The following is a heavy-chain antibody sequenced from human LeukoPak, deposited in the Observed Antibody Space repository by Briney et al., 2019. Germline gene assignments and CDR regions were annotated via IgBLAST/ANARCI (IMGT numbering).Heavy chain of an antibody. Sequence: PGGSLRLSCAAFGLTFSSYEMNWVRQAPGKGLEWVSYISSSGSPIYYADSVKGRFTISRDNSKNTLYLQMSSLRAEDTAVYYCAKKEGPYGDTFFDYWGQGTLVTVSS. CDR3: AKKEGPYGDTFFDY. CDR2: ISSSGSPI. CDR1: GLTFSSYE. V-gene: IGHV3-48*03. J-gene: IGHJ4*02. D-gene: IGHD4-17*01.